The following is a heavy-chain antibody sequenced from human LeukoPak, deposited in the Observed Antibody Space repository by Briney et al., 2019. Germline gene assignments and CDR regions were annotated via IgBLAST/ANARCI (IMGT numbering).Heavy chain of an antibody. D-gene: IGHD3-22*01. CDR1: GFTFSSSW. CDR3: AKDLYYYDSSGPSMDV. V-gene: IGHV3-23*01. Sequence: GGSLRLSCVASGFTFSSSWMSWVRQAPGKGLEWVSAISGSGGSTYYADSVKGRFTISRDNSKNTLYLQMNSLRAEDTAVYYCAKDLYYYDSSGPSMDVWGQGTTVTVSS. CDR2: ISGSGGST. J-gene: IGHJ6*02.